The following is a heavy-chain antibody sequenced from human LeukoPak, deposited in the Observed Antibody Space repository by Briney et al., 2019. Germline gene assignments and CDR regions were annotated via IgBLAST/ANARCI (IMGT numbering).Heavy chain of an antibody. J-gene: IGHJ4*02. D-gene: IGHD2-15*01. CDR3: ARDRSVYCSGGSCYSCDN. V-gene: IGHV3-7*01. Sequence: GGSLRLSCAGTGFIFSNYWMSWVRQAPGKGLEWVAHIKQDGSEKYYVDSAKGRFTISRDNAKNSLYLEMNSLRVEDAAVYYCARDRSVYCSGGSCYSCDNWGQGTLVTVSS. CDR2: IKQDGSEK. CDR1: GFIFSNYW.